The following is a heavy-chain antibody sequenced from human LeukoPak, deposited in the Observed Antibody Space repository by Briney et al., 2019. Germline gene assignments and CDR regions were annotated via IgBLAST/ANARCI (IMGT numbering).Heavy chain of an antibody. V-gene: IGHV3-23*01. D-gene: IGHD6-13*01. CDR3: AKDEGPYSSSWYGWFDP. CDR2: ISGSGGST. Sequence: AGGSLRLSCAASGFTFSSYAMSWVRQAPGKGLEWVSAISGSGGSTYYADSVKGRFTTSRDNSKNTLYLQMNSLRAEDTAVYYCAKDEGPYSSSWYGWFDPWGQGTLVTVSS. J-gene: IGHJ5*02. CDR1: GFTFSSYA.